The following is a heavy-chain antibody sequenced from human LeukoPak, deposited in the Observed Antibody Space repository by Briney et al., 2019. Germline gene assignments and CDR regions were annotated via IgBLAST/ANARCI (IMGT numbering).Heavy chain of an antibody. CDR3: ARDRRPWYFDL. CDR1: GFTFSSYA. D-gene: IGHD6-6*01. CDR2: ITGGGDIT. V-gene: IGHV3-23*01. J-gene: IGHJ2*01. Sequence: GGSLRLPCAASGFTFSSYAMSWVRQAPGKGLEWVSTITGGGDITKYADSVKGRFTISRDDPKNTLYLQMNSLRADDTAVYYCARDRRPWYFDLWGRGTLVTVSS.